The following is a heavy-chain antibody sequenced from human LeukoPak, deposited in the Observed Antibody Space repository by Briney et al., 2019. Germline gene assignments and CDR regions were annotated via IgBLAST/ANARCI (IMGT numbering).Heavy chain of an antibody. V-gene: IGHV3-30*18. D-gene: IGHD3-9*01. CDR3: AKPLYYDILTGYYSSVGY. CDR2: ISYDGSNK. CDR1: GFTFSSYG. J-gene: IGHJ4*02. Sequence: GGSLRLSCAASGFTFSSYGMHWVRQAPGKGLEWVAVISYDGSNKYYADSVKGRFTISRDNSKNTLYLQMNSLRAEDTAVYYCAKPLYYDILTGYYSSVGYWGQGTLVTVSS.